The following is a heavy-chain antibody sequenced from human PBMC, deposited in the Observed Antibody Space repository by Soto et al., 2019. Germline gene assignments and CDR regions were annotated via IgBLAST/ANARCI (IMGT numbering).Heavy chain of an antibody. V-gene: IGHV3-21*06. Sequence: PAVALGLSFSASGFPFTRYSMNWVRQAPGKGLEWVSSISSTTNYIYYGDSMKGRFTISRDNGKNSLYLEIHSLRAEDTAVYYCARESEDLTSNFDYWGQGTLVNVSS. J-gene: IGHJ4*02. CDR3: ARESEDLTSNFDY. CDR2: ISSTTNYI. CDR1: GFPFTRYS.